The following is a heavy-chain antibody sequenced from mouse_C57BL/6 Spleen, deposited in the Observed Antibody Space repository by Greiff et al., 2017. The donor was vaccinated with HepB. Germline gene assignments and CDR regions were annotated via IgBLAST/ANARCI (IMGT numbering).Heavy chain of an antibody. CDR1: GYTFTTYP. Sequence: QVQLKESGAELVKPGASVKMSCKASGYTFTTYPIEWMKQNHGKSLEWIGNFHPYNDDTKYNEKFKGKATLTVEKSSSTVYLELSRLTSDDSAVYYCARRNSNYETWFAYWGQGTLVTVSA. D-gene: IGHD2-5*01. CDR2: FHPYNDDT. V-gene: IGHV1-47*01. J-gene: IGHJ3*01. CDR3: ARRNSNYETWFAY.